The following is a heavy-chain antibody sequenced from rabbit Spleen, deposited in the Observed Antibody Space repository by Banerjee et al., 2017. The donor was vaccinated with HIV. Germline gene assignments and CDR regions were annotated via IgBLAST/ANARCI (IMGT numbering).Heavy chain of an antibody. CDR3: ARTDNSKTNTESKL. V-gene: IGHV1S45*01. D-gene: IGHD1-1*01. CDR2: MDIGDGRT. J-gene: IGHJ4*01. Sequence: QEQLEESGGDLVKPEGSLTLTYTASGFSFSSGYWMWGVRQAPGKGLEWIGCMDIGDGRTYYTSWAKGRFTISKTSSTTVTLKMTSLTAADTATYFCARTDNSKTNTESKLWGPGTLVTVS. CDR1: GFSFSSGYW.